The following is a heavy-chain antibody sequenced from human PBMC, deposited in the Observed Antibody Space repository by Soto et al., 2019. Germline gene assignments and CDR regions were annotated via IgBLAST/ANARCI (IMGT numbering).Heavy chain of an antibody. CDR3: ARVPLGILATTYFDY. D-gene: IGHD5-12*01. CDR1: GFTFSDYY. V-gene: IGHV3-11*05. Sequence: PGGSLRLSCAASGFTFSDYYMSWIRQAPGKGLEWVSYISSSSSDTNYADSVKARFTISRDNADNSLYLQMNSLRAEDTAMYYCARVPLGILATTYFDYWGQGALVPVSP. CDR2: ISSSSSDT. J-gene: IGHJ4*02.